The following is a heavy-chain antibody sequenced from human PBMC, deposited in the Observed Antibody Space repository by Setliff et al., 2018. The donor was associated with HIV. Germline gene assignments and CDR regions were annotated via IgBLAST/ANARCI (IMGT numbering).Heavy chain of an antibody. CDR2: ISATSGTI. D-gene: IGHD6-19*01. CDR1: GFTFSIHE. J-gene: IGHJ4*02. CDR3: ANMQWASNAWYSFDY. V-gene: IGHV3-48*03. Sequence: GGSLRLSCSASGFTFSIHEMNWFRQSPGKGLEWLAYISATSGTIFYADSVKGRFTISRDNAQKSVYLQVNSLRVEDTAVYYCANMQWASNAWYSFDYWGQGALVTVSS.